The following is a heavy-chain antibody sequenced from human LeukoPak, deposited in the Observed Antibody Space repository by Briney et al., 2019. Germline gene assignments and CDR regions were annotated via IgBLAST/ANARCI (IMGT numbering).Heavy chain of an antibody. CDR3: ARDYCSSTSCWGYGMDV. Sequence: GGSLRLSCAASGFTFSSYSMNWVRQAPGKGLEWVSSISSSSSYIYYADSVKGRFTISRDNAKNSLYLQMNSLRAEDTAVYYCARDYCSSTSCWGYGMDVWGQGTTVTVSS. V-gene: IGHV3-21*01. CDR2: ISSSSSYI. CDR1: GFTFSSYS. D-gene: IGHD2-2*01. J-gene: IGHJ6*02.